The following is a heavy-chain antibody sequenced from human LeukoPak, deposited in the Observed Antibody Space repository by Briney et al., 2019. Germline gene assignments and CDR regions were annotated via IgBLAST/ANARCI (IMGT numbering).Heavy chain of an antibody. V-gene: IGHV1-18*01. CDR2: ISAYNGNT. Sequence: ASVKVSCKASGNTFTNNGISWVRQAPGQGLEWMGWISAYNGNTNYAQKFQGRVTMTRDTSISTAYMELSRLRSDDTAVYYCARVGSLGLFDYWGQGTLVTVSS. CDR3: ARVGSLGLFDY. D-gene: IGHD3-16*01. CDR1: GNTFTNNG. J-gene: IGHJ4*02.